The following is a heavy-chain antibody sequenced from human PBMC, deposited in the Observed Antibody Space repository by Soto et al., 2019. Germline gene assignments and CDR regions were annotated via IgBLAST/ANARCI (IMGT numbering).Heavy chain of an antibody. D-gene: IGHD6-6*01. J-gene: IGHJ6*02. CDR2: INPNSVGT. CDR3: ARLLPPTASMRVGYYCYGMDV. CDR1: GYTYTGDY. Sequence: VLLKLYCKTSGYTYTGDYMHWVRKEKGQGLEWMGWINPNSVGTNSAQKFQGWVTMTRDTSISTAYMELSRLRSDDTAVYYCARLLPPTASMRVGYYCYGMDVLGQGTTVTVSS. V-gene: IGHV1-2*04.